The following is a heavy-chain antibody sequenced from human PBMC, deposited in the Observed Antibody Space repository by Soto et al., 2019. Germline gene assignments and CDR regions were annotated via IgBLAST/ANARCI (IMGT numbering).Heavy chain of an antibody. CDR1: GFTFSSYA. CDR2: ISGSGGST. CDR3: AKFPAVELELRRYGMDV. D-gene: IGHD1-7*01. Sequence: GGSLRLSCAASGFTFSSYAMSWVRQAPGKGLEWVSAISGSGGSTYYADSVKGRFTISRDNSKNTLYLQMNSLRAEDTAVYYCAKFPAVELELRRYGMDVWGQGTTVTVSS. V-gene: IGHV3-23*01. J-gene: IGHJ6*02.